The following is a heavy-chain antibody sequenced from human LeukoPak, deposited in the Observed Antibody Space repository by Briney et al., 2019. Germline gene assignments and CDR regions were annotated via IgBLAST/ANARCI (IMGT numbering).Heavy chain of an antibody. D-gene: IGHD2-15*01. J-gene: IGHJ4*02. Sequence: GGSLRLSCAASGFRFSDYWMTWVRQAPGKGLEWVANIKEDGREKYYVDSVKGRFTLSKDNAKNSVYLQMNSLGAEDTAVYYCARGWGEKGYCRGGTCNNPQFDYWGQGILVTVSS. CDR3: ARGWGEKGYCRGGTCNNPQFDY. V-gene: IGHV3-7*01. CDR2: IKEDGREK. CDR1: GFRFSDYW.